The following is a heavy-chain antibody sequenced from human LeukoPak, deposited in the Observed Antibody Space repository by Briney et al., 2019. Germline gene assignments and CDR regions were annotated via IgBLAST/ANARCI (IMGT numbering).Heavy chain of an antibody. Sequence: NASETLSLTCTVSGGSISSYYWSWIRQPPGKGLEWIGYIYYSGSTYYNPSLKSRVTISVDTSKNQFSLKLSSVTAADTAVYYCARDHVGGGYYYGMDVWGQGTTVTVSS. CDR2: IYYSGST. D-gene: IGHD2-15*01. CDR1: GGSISSYY. J-gene: IGHJ6*02. CDR3: ARDHVGGGYYYGMDV. V-gene: IGHV4-59*12.